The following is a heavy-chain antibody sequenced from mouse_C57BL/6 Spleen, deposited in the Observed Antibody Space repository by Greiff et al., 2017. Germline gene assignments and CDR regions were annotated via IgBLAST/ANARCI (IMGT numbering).Heavy chain of an antibody. J-gene: IGHJ4*01. Sequence: QVQLQQPGAELVKPGASVKMSCKASGYTFTSYWITWVKQRPGQGLEWIGDIYPGSGSTNYNEKFKSKATLTVDTSSSTAYMQLSSLTSEDSAVYYCAIIYYGSSGGMDYWGQGTSVTVSS. V-gene: IGHV1-55*01. CDR3: AIIYYGSSGGMDY. CDR2: IYPGSGST. CDR1: GYTFTSYW. D-gene: IGHD1-1*01.